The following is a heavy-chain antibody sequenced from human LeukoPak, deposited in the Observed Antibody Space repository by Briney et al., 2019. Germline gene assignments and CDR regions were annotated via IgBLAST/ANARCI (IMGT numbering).Heavy chain of an antibody. V-gene: IGHV4-39*07. Sequence: SETLSLTCTISGGSISSSSYYWGWIRQPPGKGLEWIGSIYYSGSTYYNPSLKSRVTISVDTSKNQFSLKLSSVTAADTAVYYCARDSNYVLHAFDIWGQGTMVTVSS. CDR3: ARDSNYVLHAFDI. CDR2: IYYSGST. CDR1: GGSISSSSYY. J-gene: IGHJ3*02. D-gene: IGHD4-11*01.